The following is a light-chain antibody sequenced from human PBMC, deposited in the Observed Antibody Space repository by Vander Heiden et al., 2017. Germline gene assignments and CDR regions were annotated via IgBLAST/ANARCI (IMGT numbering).Light chain of an antibody. CDR2: WAS. Sequence: DIVMTQSPDSLAVYLGERATINCKSSQSVLYSSNNKNYLAWYQQKPGQPPKLLIYWASTRESGVPDRFSGSGSGTDFTLTISSLQAEDVAVYYCQQDYSTPHTFGHGTKVDIK. J-gene: IGKJ3*01. CDR3: QQDYSTPHT. V-gene: IGKV4-1*01. CDR1: QSVLYSSNNKNY.